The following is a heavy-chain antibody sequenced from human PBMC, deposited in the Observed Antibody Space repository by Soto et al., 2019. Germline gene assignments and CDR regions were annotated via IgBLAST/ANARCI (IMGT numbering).Heavy chain of an antibody. Sequence: SETLSLTCTVSGGSISSYYWSWIRQPPGKGLEWIGYIYYSGSTNYNPSLKSRVTISVDTSKNQFSLKLSSVTAADTAVYYCARALGPQLWFNRGNWFDPWGQGTLVTVSS. CDR1: GGSISSYY. V-gene: IGHV4-59*01. CDR2: IYYSGST. D-gene: IGHD5-18*01. CDR3: ARALGPQLWFNRGNWFDP. J-gene: IGHJ5*02.